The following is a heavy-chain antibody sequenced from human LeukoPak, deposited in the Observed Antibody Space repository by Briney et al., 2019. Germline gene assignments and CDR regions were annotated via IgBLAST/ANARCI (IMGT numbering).Heavy chain of an antibody. V-gene: IGHV3-30*02. CDR3: AKDNRRGYDILTGYYRAGGSYYFDY. Sequence: GGSLRLSCAASGFTFSSYGMHWVRQAPGKGLEWVAFIRYDGSNKYYADSVKGRFTISRDNSKNTLYLQMNSLRAEDTAVYYCAKDNRRGYDILTGYYRAGGSYYFDYWGQGTLVTVSS. CDR2: IRYDGSNK. CDR1: GFTFSSYG. D-gene: IGHD3-9*01. J-gene: IGHJ4*02.